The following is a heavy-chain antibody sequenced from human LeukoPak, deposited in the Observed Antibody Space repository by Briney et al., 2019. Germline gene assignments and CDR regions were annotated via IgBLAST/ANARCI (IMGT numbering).Heavy chain of an antibody. D-gene: IGHD4-17*01. J-gene: IGHJ5*02. CDR1: GGSISSSSYY. CDR3: ARVMTTVTPIWFDP. V-gene: IGHV4-39*07. CDR2: IYYSGST. Sequence: SETLSLTCTVSGGSISSSSYYWGWIRQPPGKGLEWIGSIYYSGSTYYNPSLKSRVTISVDTSKNQFSLKLSSVTAADTAVYYCARVMTTVTPIWFDPWGQGTLVTVSS.